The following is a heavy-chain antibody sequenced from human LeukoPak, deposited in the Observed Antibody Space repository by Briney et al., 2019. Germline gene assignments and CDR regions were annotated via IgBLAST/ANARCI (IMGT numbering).Heavy chain of an antibody. CDR2: IKSKPAGGTT. V-gene: IGHV3-15*01. Sequence: GGSLRLSCAASGFTFSSAWMSWVRQGPGKGLEWVGRIKSKPAGGTTDFTAPVEGRFTISRDDSKNTLYLQMNSLKTEDTAVYYCSTDLITFGGGGQGTLVTVSS. CDR1: GFTFSSAW. J-gene: IGHJ4*02. D-gene: IGHD3-16*01. CDR3: STDLITFGG.